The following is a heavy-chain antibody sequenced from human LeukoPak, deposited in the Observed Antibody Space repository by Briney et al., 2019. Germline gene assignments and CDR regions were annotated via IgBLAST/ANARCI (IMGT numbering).Heavy chain of an antibody. Sequence: SETLSLTCTVSGGSISSYYWSWIRQPAGKGLEWIGRIYTSGSTNYNPSLKSRVTMSLDTSKNQFSLKLSSVTAADTAVYNCARGAAVAGKYYYYMDVWGKGTTVTVSS. J-gene: IGHJ6*03. CDR2: IYTSGST. D-gene: IGHD6-19*01. CDR1: GGSISSYY. V-gene: IGHV4-4*07. CDR3: ARGAAVAGKYYYYMDV.